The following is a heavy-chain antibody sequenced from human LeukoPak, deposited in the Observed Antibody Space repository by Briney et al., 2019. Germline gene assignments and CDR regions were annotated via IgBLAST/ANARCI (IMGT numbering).Heavy chain of an antibody. J-gene: IGHJ4*02. CDR3: AKDTNWNGDF. D-gene: IGHD1-1*01. Sequence: GGSLRLSCAASGFTFSSYAMSWVRQAPGKGLEWGSAISGSGGSTYYADSVKGRFTISRDNSKNTLYLQMSSLRAEDTAVYYCAKDTNWNGDFWGQGTLVTVSS. CDR1: GFTFSSYA. V-gene: IGHV3-23*01. CDR2: ISGSGGST.